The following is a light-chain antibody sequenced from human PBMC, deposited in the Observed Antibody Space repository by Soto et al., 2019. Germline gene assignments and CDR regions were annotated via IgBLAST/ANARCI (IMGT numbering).Light chain of an antibody. J-gene: IGLJ3*02. V-gene: IGLV2-8*01. CDR2: QVN. CDR3: TSYSGVNQVL. Sequence: QSALTQPPSASGSPGQSVTISCTGTSSDVGNYNYVSWYQQHPGKAPRLMIYQVNKRPSGVPDRFSGSKSGNTASLTVSELQAEDEADYYCTSYSGVNQVLFGGGTKLTVL. CDR1: SSDVGNYNY.